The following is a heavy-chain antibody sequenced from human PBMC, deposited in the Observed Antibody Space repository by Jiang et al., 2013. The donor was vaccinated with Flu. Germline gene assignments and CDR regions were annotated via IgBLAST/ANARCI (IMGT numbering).Heavy chain of an antibody. CDR2: IRSKAYGGTT. CDR3: TRVWGLLNGYHAFDI. Sequence: RSLRLSCTASGFTFGDYAMSWFRQAPGKGLEWVGFIRSKAYGGTTEYAASVKGRFTISRDDSKSIAYLQMNSLKTEDTAVYYCTRVWGLLNGYHAFDIWGQGTMVTVSS. J-gene: IGHJ3*02. CDR1: GFTFGDYA. D-gene: IGHD2-21*01. V-gene: IGHV3-49*03.